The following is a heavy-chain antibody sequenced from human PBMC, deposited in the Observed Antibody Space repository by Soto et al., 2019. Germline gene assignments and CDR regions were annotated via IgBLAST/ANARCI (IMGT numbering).Heavy chain of an antibody. CDR3: ARNGQGAFYYDTAGPPDF. CDR2: VTSTSYT. V-gene: IGHV3-11*06. CDR1: GFTFDDYY. D-gene: IGHD3-22*01. Sequence: GGSLRLSCAASGFTFDDYYMSWIRQAPGKGLEWVSYVTSTSYTNYADFVRGRFTISRDNAKSSLYLQMNSLRAEDTAVYYCARNGQGAFYYDTAGPPDFWGQGTLVTVSS. J-gene: IGHJ4*02.